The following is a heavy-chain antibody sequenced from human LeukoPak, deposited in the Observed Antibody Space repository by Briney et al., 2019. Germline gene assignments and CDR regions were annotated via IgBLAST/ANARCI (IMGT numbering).Heavy chain of an antibody. CDR3: AKVRSVLLWFGELCHFDY. CDR1: EFTFSSYA. Sequence: GGSLRLSCAASEFTFSSYAMSWVRQAPGKGLEWVSTISGSGGSTYYADSVKGRFTISRDNSKNTLYLQMNSLRAEDTAVYYCAKVRSVLLWFGELCHFDYWGQGTLVTVSS. D-gene: IGHD3-10*01. J-gene: IGHJ4*02. V-gene: IGHV3-23*01. CDR2: ISGSGGST.